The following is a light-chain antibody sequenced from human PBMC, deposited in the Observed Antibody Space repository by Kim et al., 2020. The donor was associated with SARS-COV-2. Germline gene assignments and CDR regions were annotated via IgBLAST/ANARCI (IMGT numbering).Light chain of an antibody. J-gene: IGKJ3*01. CDR3: QQYNAFPFT. CDR1: QDVTKW. V-gene: IGKV1-16*01. CDR2: AAG. Sequence: DIQMTQSPSSLSASVGDRVTITCRASQDVTKWLAWFQQKPGEAPKSLIYAAGNLQSGIPSRFSGSGSGTDFTLTISSLQPEDFATYYCQQYNAFPFTFGPGTKVDIK.